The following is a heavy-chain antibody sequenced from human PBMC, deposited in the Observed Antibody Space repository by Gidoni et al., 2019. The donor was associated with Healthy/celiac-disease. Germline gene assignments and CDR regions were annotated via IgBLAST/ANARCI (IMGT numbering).Heavy chain of an antibody. CDR3: ARGIRGRNDAFDI. J-gene: IGHJ3*02. CDR1: GGPLSSYY. V-gene: IGHV4-59*01. Sequence: QVPLQGSGPGLVKPSETLSPTSTVSGGPLSSYYWSWIRQPPGKGLEWIGYIYYSGSTNYNPSLKSRVTISVDTSKNQFSLKLSSVTAADTAVYYCARGIRGRNDAFDIWGQGTMVTVSS. D-gene: IGHD3-16*01. CDR2: IYYSGST.